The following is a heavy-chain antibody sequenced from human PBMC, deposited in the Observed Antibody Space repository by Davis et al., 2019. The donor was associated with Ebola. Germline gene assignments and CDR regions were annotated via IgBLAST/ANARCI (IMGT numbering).Heavy chain of an antibody. CDR1: GGSVSSGSYY. V-gene: IGHV4-61*01. J-gene: IGHJ6*02. CDR2: IYYSGST. CDR3: ARDRYYDSSGYYYYYGMDV. D-gene: IGHD3-22*01. Sequence: MPSETLSLTCTVSGGSVSSGSYYWSWIRQPPGKGLEWIGYIYYSGSTNYNPSLKSRVTISVDTSKNQFSLKLSSVTAADTAVYYCARDRYYDSSGYYYYYGMDVWGQGTTVTVSS.